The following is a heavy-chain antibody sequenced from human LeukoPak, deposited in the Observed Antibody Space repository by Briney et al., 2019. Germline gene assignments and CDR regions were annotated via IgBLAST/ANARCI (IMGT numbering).Heavy chain of an antibody. CDR3: AKERGIVVVPAASSFDY. J-gene: IGHJ4*02. D-gene: IGHD2-2*01. CDR2: INHNGNAN. V-gene: IGHV3-7*01. CDR1: GFTFSSYW. Sequence: PGGSLRLSCAASGFTFSSYWMNWARQAPGKGLEWVASINHNGNANYYVDSVKGRFTISRDNAKNSLYLQMNSLRAEDTAVYYCAKERGIVVVPAASSFDYWGQGTLVTVSS.